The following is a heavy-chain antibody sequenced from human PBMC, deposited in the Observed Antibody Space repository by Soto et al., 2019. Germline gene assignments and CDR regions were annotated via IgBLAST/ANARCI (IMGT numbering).Heavy chain of an antibody. J-gene: IGHJ4*02. V-gene: IGHV3-21*01. CDR2: ISSSSSYI. Sequence: EVQLVESGGGLVKPGGSLRLSCAASGFTFSSYSMNWVRQAPGKGLEWVSSISSSSSYIYYADSVKGRFTISRDNAKNSLYLQMNSLRAEDTAVYYCARDARNYDFRSGYYTYFDYWGQGTLVTVSS. CDR1: GFTFSSYS. D-gene: IGHD3-3*01. CDR3: ARDARNYDFRSGYYTYFDY.